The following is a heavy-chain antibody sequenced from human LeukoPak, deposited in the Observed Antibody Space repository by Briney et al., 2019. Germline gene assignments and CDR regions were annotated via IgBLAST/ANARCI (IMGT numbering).Heavy chain of an antibody. V-gene: IGHV3-23*01. CDR3: AKRGFGVVIPYYYYMDV. CDR1: GFTFSSYA. D-gene: IGHD3-3*01. J-gene: IGHJ6*03. CDR2: ISGSGGST. Sequence: PGGSLRLSCAASGFTFSSYAMSWVRQAPGKGLEWVSAISGSGGSTYYADSVKGRFTISRDNSKNTLYLQMNSLRAEDTAVYYCAKRGFGVVIPYYYYMDVWGKGTTVTVSS.